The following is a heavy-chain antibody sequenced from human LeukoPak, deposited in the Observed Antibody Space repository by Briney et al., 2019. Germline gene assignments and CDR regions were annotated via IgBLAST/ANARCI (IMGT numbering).Heavy chain of an antibody. V-gene: IGHV3-23*01. CDR3: AKDPRTGTTFSATAAFDI. J-gene: IGHJ3*02. Sequence: GGSLRLSCAASRFTFSSYAMSWVRQAPGKGLEWVSTSSVTASTYFADSVKGRFTISRDNSKNTLYLQMNSLRAEDTAVYYCAKDPRTGTTFSATAAFDIWGQGTMVTVSS. D-gene: IGHD1-7*01. CDR2: SSVTAST. CDR1: RFTFSSYA.